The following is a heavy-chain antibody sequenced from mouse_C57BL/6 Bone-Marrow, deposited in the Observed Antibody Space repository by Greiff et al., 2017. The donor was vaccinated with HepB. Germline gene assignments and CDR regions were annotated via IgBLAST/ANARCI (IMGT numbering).Heavy chain of an antibody. V-gene: IGHV1-47*01. CDR1: GFTFTTYP. Sequence: VQLVESGAELVKPGASLKMSCTASGFTFTTYPIEWMSQTHGKSLEWIGNFNTYNDDTKYNEKFKGKATLTVEKSSSTVYLELSRITSEDSAVYYCARQNFPYAMDYWGQGTSVTVSS. CDR3: ARQNFPYAMDY. CDR2: FNTYNDDT. J-gene: IGHJ4*01.